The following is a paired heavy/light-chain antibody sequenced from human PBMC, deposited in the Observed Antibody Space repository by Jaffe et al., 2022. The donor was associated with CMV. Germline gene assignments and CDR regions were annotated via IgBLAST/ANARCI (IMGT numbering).Heavy chain of an antibody. Sequence: QVQLMQSGAEVKKPGSSVKVSCKASGESFNNYAISWVRQVPGQGLEWMGRVISILRITNYAQKFQGRVTITADKSTSTAYMEVSSLTTEDTAVYYCARDKYPSQLRSFDWLGPDYYYYYMDVWGKGTTVTVSS. V-gene: IGHV1-69*09. J-gene: IGHJ6*03. CDR1: GESFNNYA. CDR2: VISILRIT. D-gene: IGHD3-9*01. CDR3: ARDKYPSQLRSFDWLGPDYYYYYMDV.
Light chain of an antibody. CDR1: QSLLHSNGHNF. CDR3: MQALQTPT. CDR2: LHS. V-gene: IGKV2-28*01. J-gene: IGKJ3*01. Sequence: DIVLTQSPLSLSVTPGEAASISCRSNQSLLHSNGHNFLDWYMQKPGQSPQLLIYLHSNRASGVPDRFSGSGSGTDFTLKISRVEAEDAGVYYCMQALQTPTFGPGTKVDIK.